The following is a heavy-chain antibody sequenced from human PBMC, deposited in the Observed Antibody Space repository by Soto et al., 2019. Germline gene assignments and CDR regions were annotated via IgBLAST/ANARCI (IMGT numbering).Heavy chain of an antibody. D-gene: IGHD2-2*02. Sequence: AASVKVSCTASGYSFTSYAMHWVRQAPGQRLEWMGWINAGNGNTKYSQKFQGRVTITRDTSASTAYMELSSLRSEDTAVYYCASSFAIPSAIVYWGQGTKVTVSS. CDR3: ASSFAIPSAIVY. J-gene: IGHJ4*02. CDR2: INAGNGNT. V-gene: IGHV1-3*01. CDR1: GYSFTSYA.